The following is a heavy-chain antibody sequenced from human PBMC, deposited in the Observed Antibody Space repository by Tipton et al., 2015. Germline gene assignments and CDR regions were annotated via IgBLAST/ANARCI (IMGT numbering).Heavy chain of an antibody. CDR1: GGSFSGYY. V-gene: IGHV4-34*01. Sequence: TLSLTCAVYGGSFSGYYWTWIRQPPGKGLERIGDINHSGSTNYNPSLMGRVTISVDTSKNQFSLNLTSVTVADTAVYYCARGRYSRYFDLWGRGTLVTVSA. D-gene: IGHD1-14*01. CDR2: INHSGST. J-gene: IGHJ2*01. CDR3: ARGRYSRYFDL.